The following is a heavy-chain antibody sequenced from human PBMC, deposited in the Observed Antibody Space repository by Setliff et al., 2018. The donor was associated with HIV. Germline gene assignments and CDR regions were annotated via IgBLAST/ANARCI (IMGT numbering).Heavy chain of an antibody. CDR3: ARVSLRPLTGSYYFDY. D-gene: IGHD1-20*01. J-gene: IGHJ4*02. CDR2: IYHTGTT. V-gene: IGHV4-39*07. CDR1: GGSISNKTHY. Sequence: GGSISNKTHYWGWIRQPPGKGPEWIGTIYHTGTTYYNPSLKSRVTISIDTSKNQFSLKLSSVTAADTAVYYCARVSLRPLTGSYYFDYWGQGTLVTAPQ.